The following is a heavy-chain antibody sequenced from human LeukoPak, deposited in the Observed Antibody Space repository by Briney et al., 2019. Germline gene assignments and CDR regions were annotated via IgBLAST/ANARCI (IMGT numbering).Heavy chain of an antibody. CDR1: GYDFSIYT. Sequence: GASVKVSCKPSGYDFSIYTLNWVRQVPGQGPEWMGWMNTNTGKATYARDFRGRFVFSFDSSVSTAYLEITSLKAADTAVYYCAREEGGLDVWGQGTTVIVSS. CDR3: AREEGGLDV. CDR2: MNTNTGKA. V-gene: IGHV7-4-1*02. J-gene: IGHJ6*02.